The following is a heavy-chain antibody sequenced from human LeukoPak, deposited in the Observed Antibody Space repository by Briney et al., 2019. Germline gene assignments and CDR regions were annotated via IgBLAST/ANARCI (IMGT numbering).Heavy chain of an antibody. D-gene: IGHD5-12*01. CDR2: INYSGRT. CDR3: AREGYSGAGGYNWLDP. J-gene: IGHJ5*02. CDR1: GVAISSGATY. Sequence: PSETLSLTCTVSGVAISSGATYGGCIRPPPRNGMGWVGSINYSGRTYSNPSLKSRVTISVDTSKNQFSLKLSSVTAADTAVYYCAREGYSGAGGYNWLDPWGQGTLVTVSS. V-gene: IGHV4-30-4*01.